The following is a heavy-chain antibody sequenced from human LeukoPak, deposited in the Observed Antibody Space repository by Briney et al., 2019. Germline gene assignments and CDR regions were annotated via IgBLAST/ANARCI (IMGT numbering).Heavy chain of an antibody. CDR3: ARVRSQGLPRRGQAFDY. Sequence: ASVKVSCKASGYTFTSYDINWVRQATGQGLEWMGWMNPNSGNTGYAQKFQGRVTITRNTSISTAYMELSSLRSEDTAVYYCARVRSQGLPRRGQAFDYWGQGTLVTVSS. CDR1: GYTFTSYD. V-gene: IGHV1-8*03. CDR2: MNPNSGNT. J-gene: IGHJ4*02.